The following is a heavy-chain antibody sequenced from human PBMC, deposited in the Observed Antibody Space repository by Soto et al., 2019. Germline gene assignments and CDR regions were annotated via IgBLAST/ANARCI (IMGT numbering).Heavy chain of an antibody. Sequence: SETLSLTCAVYGGSFSGYYWSWIRQPPGKGLEWIGEINHSGSTNYNPSLKSRVTISVDTSKNQFSLKLSSVTAADTAVYYCARGARIQLWFFIDYWGQGTLVTVSS. D-gene: IGHD5-18*01. CDR2: INHSGST. CDR1: GGSFSGYY. V-gene: IGHV4-34*01. CDR3: ARGARIQLWFFIDY. J-gene: IGHJ4*02.